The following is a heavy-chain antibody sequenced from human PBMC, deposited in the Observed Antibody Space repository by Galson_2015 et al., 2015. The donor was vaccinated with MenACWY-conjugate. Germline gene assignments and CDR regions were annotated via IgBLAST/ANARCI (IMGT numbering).Heavy chain of an antibody. D-gene: IGHD6-19*01. Sequence: SLRLSCAASGFTFSSYSMNWVRQAPGKGLEWVSAIYPNGVTTYYAESVKGRFTISRDNSKKTVYLQMNSLRAEDTAVYYCAKDRQPDSGWNFDYWGQGTLVTVSS. J-gene: IGHJ4*02. CDR1: GFTFSSYS. CDR3: AKDRQPDSGWNFDY. V-gene: IGHV3-23*01. CDR2: IYPNGVTT.